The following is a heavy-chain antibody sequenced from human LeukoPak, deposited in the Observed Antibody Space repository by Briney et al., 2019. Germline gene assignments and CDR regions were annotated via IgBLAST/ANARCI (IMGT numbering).Heavy chain of an antibody. V-gene: IGHV4-59*12. CDR2: IYHSGST. Sequence: SETLSLTCTVSGGSINSYYWSWIRQPPGKGLEWIGYIYHSGSTYYNPSLKSRVTISVDRSKNQFSLKLSSVTAADTAVYYCARAPDYYDSSGYFDYWGQGTLVTVSS. CDR3: ARAPDYYDSSGYFDY. J-gene: IGHJ4*02. CDR1: GGSINSYY. D-gene: IGHD3-22*01.